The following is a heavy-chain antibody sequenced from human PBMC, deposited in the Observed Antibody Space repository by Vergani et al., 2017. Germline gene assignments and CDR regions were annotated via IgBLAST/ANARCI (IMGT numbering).Heavy chain of an antibody. CDR1: GFTFSSYG. J-gene: IGHJ3*02. CDR3: ARARDYGDSGDAFDI. Sequence: QVQLVESGGGVVQPGRSLRLSCAASGFTFSSYGMHWVRQAPGKGLEWVAVIWYDGSNKYYADSVKGRFTISRDNSKNTLYLQMNSLRAEDTAVYYCARARDYGDSGDAFDIWGQGTMVTVSS. CDR2: IWYDGSNK. V-gene: IGHV3-33*01. D-gene: IGHD4-17*01.